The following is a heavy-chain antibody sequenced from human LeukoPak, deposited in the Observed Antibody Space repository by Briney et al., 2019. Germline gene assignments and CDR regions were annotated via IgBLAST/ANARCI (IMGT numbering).Heavy chain of an antibody. CDR1: GGSISSHY. CDR2: IYTSGST. D-gene: IGHD3-3*01. Sequence: SETLSLTCTVSGGSISSHYWSWIRQPPGKGLEWIGYIYTSGSTNYNPSLKSRVTISVDTSKNQFSLKLSSVTAADTAVYYCARERSYYDFWSGYYVGDAFDIWGQGTMVTVSS. J-gene: IGHJ3*02. V-gene: IGHV4-4*09. CDR3: ARERSYYDFWSGYYVGDAFDI.